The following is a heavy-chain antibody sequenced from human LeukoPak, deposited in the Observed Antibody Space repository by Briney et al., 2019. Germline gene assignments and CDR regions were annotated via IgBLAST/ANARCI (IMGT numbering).Heavy chain of an antibody. J-gene: IGHJ4*02. D-gene: IGHD5-12*01. CDR3: ARDRRTEALYSGRYDY. CDR1: GYAFTGYY. Sequence: ASVKVSCRASGYAFTGYYMHWVRQAPGQGLEWMGWIDPDSGGTNYAQKFQGRVTMTRDTSISTAYMELSRLRSDDTAVYYCARDRRTEALYSGRYDYWGQGTLVTVSS. V-gene: IGHV1-2*02. CDR2: IDPDSGGT.